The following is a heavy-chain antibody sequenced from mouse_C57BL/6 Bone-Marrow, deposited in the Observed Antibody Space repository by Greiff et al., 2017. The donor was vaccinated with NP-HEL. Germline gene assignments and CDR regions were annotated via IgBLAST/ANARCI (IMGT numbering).Heavy chain of an antibody. CDR1: GFTFSDYG. Sequence: EVQLVESGGGLVKPGGSLKLSCAASGFTFSDYGMHWVRQAPEKGLEWVAYISRGSSTIYYADTVKGRFTITRDNAKNTLFLQMTSLRSEDTAMYYCARRYYGSSPDYWGQGTTLTVSS. CDR2: ISRGSSTI. J-gene: IGHJ2*01. D-gene: IGHD1-1*01. V-gene: IGHV5-17*01. CDR3: ARRYYGSSPDY.